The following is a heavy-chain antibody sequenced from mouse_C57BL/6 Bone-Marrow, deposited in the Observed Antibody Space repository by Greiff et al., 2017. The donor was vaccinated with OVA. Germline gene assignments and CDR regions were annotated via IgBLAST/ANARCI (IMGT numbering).Heavy chain of an antibody. D-gene: IGHD1-1*01. CDR2: IWSGGST. CDR1: GFSLTSYG. Sequence: QVQLQQSGPGLVQPSQSLSITCTVSGFSLTSYGVHWVRQSPGKGLEWLGVIWSGGSTDYNAAFISRLSISKDNSKSQVFFKMNSLQADDTAIDYCARNPYGSSYCDDWGQGTTLTVSS. CDR3: ARNPYGSSYCDD. J-gene: IGHJ2*01. V-gene: IGHV2-2*01.